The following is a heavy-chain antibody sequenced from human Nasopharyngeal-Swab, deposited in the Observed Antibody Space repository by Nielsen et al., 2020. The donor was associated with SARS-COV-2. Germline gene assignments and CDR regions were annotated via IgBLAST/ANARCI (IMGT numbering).Heavy chain of an antibody. CDR2: IYYSGST. Sequence: SETLSLTCTVSSGSISSSSYYWGWIRQPPGKGLEWIGTIYYSGSTYYNPSLKSRVTMSVDPSKNQFSLKLSSVTAADTAVYYCAARYYDSSGYYYWFDPWGQGTLVTVSS. CDR1: SGSISSSSYY. CDR3: AARYYDSSGYYYWFDP. D-gene: IGHD3-22*01. J-gene: IGHJ5*02. V-gene: IGHV4-39*01.